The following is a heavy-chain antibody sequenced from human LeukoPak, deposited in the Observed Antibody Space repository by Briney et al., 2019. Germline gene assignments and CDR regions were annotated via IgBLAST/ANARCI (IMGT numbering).Heavy chain of an antibody. J-gene: IGHJ4*02. CDR1: GYTLTELS. D-gene: IGHD3-22*01. V-gene: IGHV1-24*01. CDR2: FDPEDGET. Sequence: ASVKVSCKVSGYTLTELSMHWVRQAPGKGLEWMGGFDPEDGETIYAQKFQGRVTMTEDTSTDTAYMELSSLRSEDTAVYYCATPTVKYYYDSSGYYPSWGQGTLVTVSS. CDR3: ATPTVKYYYDSSGYYPS.